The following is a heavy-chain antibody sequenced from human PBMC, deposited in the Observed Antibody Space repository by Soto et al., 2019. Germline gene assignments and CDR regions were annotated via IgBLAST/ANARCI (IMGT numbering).Heavy chain of an antibody. Sequence: ASVKVSCKASGYTFTSYGISWVRQAPGQGLEWMGWISAYNGNTNYAQKLQGRVTMTTDTSTSTAYMELRSLRSDDTAVYYCARDRGTAARKYYYYMDVWGKGTTVNVSS. CDR1: GYTFTSYG. J-gene: IGHJ6*03. V-gene: IGHV1-18*01. CDR3: ARDRGTAARKYYYYMDV. CDR2: ISAYNGNT. D-gene: IGHD6-6*01.